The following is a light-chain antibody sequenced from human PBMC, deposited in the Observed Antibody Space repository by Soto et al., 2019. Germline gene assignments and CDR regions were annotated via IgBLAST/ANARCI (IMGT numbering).Light chain of an antibody. CDR2: DAS. J-gene: IGKJ3*01. V-gene: IGKV1-5*01. CDR3: QQSNSYSPPFT. CDR1: QSISSW. Sequence: DIQMTQSPSTLSASVGDRVTITCRSSQSISSWLAWYQQKPGKAPKLLIYDASSLESGVPSRFSGSGSGTEFTLTISSLQPDDFATYYCQQSNSYSPPFTFGPGTKVDIK.